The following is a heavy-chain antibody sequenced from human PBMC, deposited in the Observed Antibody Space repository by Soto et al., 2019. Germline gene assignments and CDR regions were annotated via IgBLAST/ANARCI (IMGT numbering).Heavy chain of an antibody. CDR1: GGSISSYY. CDR3: ARDYYGSGSKYGMDV. J-gene: IGHJ6*02. Sequence: SETLSLTCTVSGGSISSYYWSWIRQPPGKGLEWIGYIYYSGSTNYNPSLKSRVTISVDTSKNQFSLKLSSVTAADTAVYYCARDYYGSGSKYGMDVWGQGTTVTVSS. V-gene: IGHV4-59*12. D-gene: IGHD3-10*01. CDR2: IYYSGST.